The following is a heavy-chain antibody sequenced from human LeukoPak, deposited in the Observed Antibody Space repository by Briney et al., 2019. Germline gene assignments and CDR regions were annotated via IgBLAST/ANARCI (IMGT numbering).Heavy chain of an antibody. V-gene: IGHV3-7*01. Sequence: GGSLRLSCVASGFTFTSHWMSWVRQAPGKGLEWVANIKQDGSEKYYVDSVKGRFTISRDNAKNSLYLQMNSLRAEDTAVYYCARGLFDYWGQGTLVTVSS. CDR1: GFTFTSHW. CDR3: ARGLFDY. J-gene: IGHJ4*02. CDR2: IKQDGSEK.